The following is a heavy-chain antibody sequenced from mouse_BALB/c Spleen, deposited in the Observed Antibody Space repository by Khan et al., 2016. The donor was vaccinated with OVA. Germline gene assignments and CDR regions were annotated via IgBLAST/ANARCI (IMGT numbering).Heavy chain of an antibody. V-gene: IGHV3-2*02. CDR3: ARVYGGDFDY. J-gene: IGHJ2*02. CDR2: ISYSGNT. Sequence: VQLKESGPGLVKPSQSLSLTYTVTGYSITSDYAWNWIRQFPGNKLEWMGFISYSGNTKYNPSLNSRFSITRDTSKNQFFLQLNSVTTEDTATYYCARVYGGDFDYWGQGTSLTVSS. CDR1: GYSITSDYA. D-gene: IGHD1-1*01.